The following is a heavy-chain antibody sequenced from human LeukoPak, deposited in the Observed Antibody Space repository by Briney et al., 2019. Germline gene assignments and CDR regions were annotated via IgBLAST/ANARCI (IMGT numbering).Heavy chain of an antibody. Sequence: RPGGSLRLSCAASGFTISSNYMSWVRQAPGKGLEWVSVLYSGGSAYYADSVRGRYTISRDNSKNTLYLQMSSLRAEDTAVYYCARSSDGDYYYYFDYWGQGTLVTVSS. CDR2: LYSGGSA. V-gene: IGHV3-53*01. D-gene: IGHD4-17*01. CDR1: GFTISSNY. J-gene: IGHJ4*02. CDR3: ARSSDGDYYYYFDY.